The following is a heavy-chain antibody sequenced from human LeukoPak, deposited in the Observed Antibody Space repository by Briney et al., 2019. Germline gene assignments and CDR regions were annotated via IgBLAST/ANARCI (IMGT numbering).Heavy chain of an antibody. CDR1: GFTFDDYG. CDR3: ARGGRYYYYYYMDV. J-gene: IGHJ6*03. CDR2: INWNGGST. V-gene: IGHV3-20*04. D-gene: IGHD5-12*01. Sequence: GGSLRLSCAASGFTFDDYGMSRVRQAPGKGLEWVSGINWNGGSTGYADSVKGRFTISRDNAKNSLYLQMNSLRAEDTALYYCARGGRYYYYYYMDVWGKGTTVTVSS.